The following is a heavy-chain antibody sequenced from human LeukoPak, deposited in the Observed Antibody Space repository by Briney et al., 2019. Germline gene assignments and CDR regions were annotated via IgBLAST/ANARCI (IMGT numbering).Heavy chain of an antibody. CDR1: GFTFSSYS. CDR3: AKDLPLRFLEWSAYFDY. CDR2: ISGSGGST. V-gene: IGHV3-23*01. D-gene: IGHD3-3*01. Sequence: GGSLRLSCAASGFTFSSYSMNWVRQAPGKGLEWVSAISGSGGSTYYADSVKGRFTISRDNSKNTLYLQMNSLRAEDTAVYYCAKDLPLRFLEWSAYFDYWGQGTLVTVSS. J-gene: IGHJ4*02.